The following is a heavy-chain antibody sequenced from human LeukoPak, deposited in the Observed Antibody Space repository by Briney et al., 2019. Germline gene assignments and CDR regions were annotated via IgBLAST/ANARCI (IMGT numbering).Heavy chain of an antibody. CDR1: RGSFSGYY. V-gene: IGHV4-34*01. J-gene: IGHJ6*03. CDR2: INHSGST. D-gene: IGHD3-22*01. Sequence: PSETLSLTCAVYRGSFSGYYWSWIRQPPGKGLEWIGEINHSGSTNYNPSLKSRVTISVDTSKNQFSLKLSSVTAADTAVYYCARASYYYDSSGYYYYYYYMDVWGKGTTVTVSS. CDR3: ARASYYYDSSGYYYYYYYMDV.